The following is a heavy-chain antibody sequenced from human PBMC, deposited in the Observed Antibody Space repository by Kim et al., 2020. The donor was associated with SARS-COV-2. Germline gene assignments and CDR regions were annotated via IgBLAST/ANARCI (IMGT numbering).Heavy chain of an antibody. CDR3: AAALEMATIPPSTESRSSEY. CDR2: IVVGSGNT. CDR1: GFTFTSSA. V-gene: IGHV1-58*01. Sequence: SVKVSCKASGFTFTSSAVQWVRQARGQRLEWIGWIVVGSGNTNYAQKFQERVTITRDMSTSTAYMELSSLRSEDTAVYYCAAALEMATIPPSTESRSSEYWGQGTLVTVSS. D-gene: IGHD5-12*01. J-gene: IGHJ4*02.